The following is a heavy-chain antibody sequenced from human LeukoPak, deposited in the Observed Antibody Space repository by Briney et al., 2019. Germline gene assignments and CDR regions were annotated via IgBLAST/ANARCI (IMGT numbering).Heavy chain of an antibody. CDR3: ARAKVRTFDY. CDR1: GFTFSNYY. V-gene: IGHV3-11*01. J-gene: IGHJ4*02. CDR2: ISSSGSTI. Sequence: GGSLRLSCAASGFTFSNYYMSWIRQAPGKGLEWVSYISSSGSTIYYADSVKGRFSMSRDNAKNSLYLQMNSLRAEDTAVYYCARAKVRTFDYWGQGTLVTVSS.